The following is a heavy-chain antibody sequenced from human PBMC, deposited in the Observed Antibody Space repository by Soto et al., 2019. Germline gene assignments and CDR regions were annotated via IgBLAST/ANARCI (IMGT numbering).Heavy chain of an antibody. V-gene: IGHV3-23*01. D-gene: IGHD6-13*01. CDR2: ISHSGGST. Sequence: GGSLRLSCEASGFTFRSSAMSWVRQAPGKGLEWVSAISHSGGSTYYADSVKGRFTISRDNSQNTLYLQINSLRAEDTAVYFCGESHSSRWYYFDYWGPGTLVTVYS. CDR1: GFTFRSSA. CDR3: GESHSSRWYYFDY. J-gene: IGHJ4*02.